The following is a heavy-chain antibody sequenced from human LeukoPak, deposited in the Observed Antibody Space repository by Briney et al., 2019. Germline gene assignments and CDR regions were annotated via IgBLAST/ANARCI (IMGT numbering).Heavy chain of an antibody. CDR1: GYTLTGYY. Sequence: ASVKVSCKASGYTLTGYYMHWVRQAPGQGLEWMGWINPNSGGTNYAQKFQGRVTMTRDTSISTAYMELSRLRSDDTAVYYCARVTMVRGVIVYHFDYWGQGTLVTVSS. D-gene: IGHD3-10*01. J-gene: IGHJ4*02. V-gene: IGHV1-2*02. CDR3: ARVTMVRGVIVYHFDY. CDR2: INPNSGGT.